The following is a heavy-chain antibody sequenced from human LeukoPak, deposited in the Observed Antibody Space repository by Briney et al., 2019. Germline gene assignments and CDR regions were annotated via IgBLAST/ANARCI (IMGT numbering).Heavy chain of an antibody. CDR2: IYYSGST. D-gene: IGHD3-22*01. V-gene: IGHV4-31*03. CDR1: GGSISSGGYY. Sequence: SETLSLTCTVSGGSISSGGYYWSWIRQHPGKGLEWIGYIYYSGSTYYNPSLKSRVTISVDTSKNQFSLKLSSVTAADTAVYYCARGSLTYYDSSGYYYRAFDIWGQGTMVTVSS. CDR3: ARGSLTYYDSSGYYYRAFDI. J-gene: IGHJ3*02.